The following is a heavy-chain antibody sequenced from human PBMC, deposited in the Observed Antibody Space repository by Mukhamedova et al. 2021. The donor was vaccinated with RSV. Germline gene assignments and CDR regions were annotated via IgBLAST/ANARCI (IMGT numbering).Heavy chain of an antibody. V-gene: IGHV3-9*01. D-gene: IGHD3-22*01. CDR2: ISWNSGSI. CDR1: DYA. Sequence: DYAMHWVRQAPGKGLEWVSGISWNSGSIGYADSVKGRFTISRDNAKNSLYLQMNSLRAEDTALYYSAKGHDSSGAPGYWGQGTLVT. J-gene: IGHJ4*02. CDR3: AKGHDSSGAPGY.